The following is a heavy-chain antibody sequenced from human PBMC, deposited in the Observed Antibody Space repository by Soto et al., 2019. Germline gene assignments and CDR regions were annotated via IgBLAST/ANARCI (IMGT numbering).Heavy chain of an antibody. D-gene: IGHD5-18*01. CDR3: AAGDSSDTGDH. Sequence: GASVKVSCKXSGDTLSHYGVSWVRQVPGKGLEWMGGTTAILGTRDYAQKFQGRMTITSDESTTTSYMELNSLTSDDTAVYYCAAGDSSDTGDHWGQGTLVTVSS. CDR2: TTAILGTR. V-gene: IGHV1-69*13. J-gene: IGHJ4*02. CDR1: GDTLSHYG.